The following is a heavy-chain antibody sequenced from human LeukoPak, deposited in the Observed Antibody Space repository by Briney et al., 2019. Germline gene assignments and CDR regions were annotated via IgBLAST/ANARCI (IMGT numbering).Heavy chain of an antibody. J-gene: IGHJ4*02. D-gene: IGHD3-10*01. V-gene: IGHV4-39*01. CDR2: IFYSGTT. CDR3: ARHKDERMLFPPIDH. CDR1: GDSIGRGDFY. Sequence: SETLSLTCAVSGDSIGRGDFYWIWIRHSPVRGLEWIGSIFYSGTTYISSSLKSRLALSIDTSKNHLSLRLTSVTAEDTSVYYCARHKDERMLFPPIDHWGQGLLVTVSS.